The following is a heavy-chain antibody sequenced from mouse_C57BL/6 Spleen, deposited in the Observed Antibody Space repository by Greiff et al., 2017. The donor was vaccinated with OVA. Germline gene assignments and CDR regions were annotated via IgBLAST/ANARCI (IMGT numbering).Heavy chain of an antibody. CDR1: GYTFTSYW. J-gene: IGHJ1*03. V-gene: IGHV1-55*01. CDR3: ASDTTVVATDWYVDV. D-gene: IGHD1-1*01. Sequence: QVQLQQPGAELVKPGASVKMSCKASGYTFTSYWITWVKQRPGQGLEWIGDIYPGSGSTNYNEKFKSKATLTVDTSSSTAYMQLSSLTSEDSAVYYCASDTTVVATDWYVDVWGTGTTVTVSS. CDR2: IYPGSGST.